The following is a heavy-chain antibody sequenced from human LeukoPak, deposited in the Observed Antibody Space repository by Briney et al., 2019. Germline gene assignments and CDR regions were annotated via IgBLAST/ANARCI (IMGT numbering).Heavy chain of an antibody. CDR3: AKRVTVGTTDYFDY. CDR1: GFTFKTYG. V-gene: IGHV3-23*01. CDR2: ISGGGAET. J-gene: IGHJ4*02. D-gene: IGHD1-26*01. Sequence: PGGSLRLSCEASGFTFKTYGMNWVRQAPGKGLEWVSSISGGGAETYYADSVKGRFTISRDNSKDTLYLRMNSLTAEDTAVYYCAKRVTVGTTDYFDYWGQGTLVTVSS.